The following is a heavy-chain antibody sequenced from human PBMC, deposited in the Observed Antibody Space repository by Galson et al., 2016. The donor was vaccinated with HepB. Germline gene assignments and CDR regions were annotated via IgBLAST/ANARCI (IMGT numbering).Heavy chain of an antibody. CDR1: GFTFSSYS. D-gene: IGHD2-2*01. CDR2: ISSGSTTI. CDR3: AGLFCSSGTCYDADLDY. J-gene: IGHJ4*02. V-gene: IGHV3-48*02. Sequence: SLRLSCAASGFTFSSYSLNWVRQAPGKGLEWLSYISSGSTTIYYADSVKGRFTISRDNAKNSLYLQMHGLRYDDSGVYYCAGLFCSSGTCYDADLDYWGPGTRVTVSS.